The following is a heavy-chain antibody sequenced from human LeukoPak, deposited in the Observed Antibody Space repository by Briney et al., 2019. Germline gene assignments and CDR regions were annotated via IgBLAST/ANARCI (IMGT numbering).Heavy chain of an antibody. Sequence: TGGSLRLSCAASGFTFSSYEMNWVRQAPGKGLEWVSYISSSGSNIYYADSVKGRFTISRDNSKNTLYLQMNSLRAEDTAVYYCARDAGSYGDYLYYFDYWGQGTLVTVSS. CDR1: GFTFSSYE. V-gene: IGHV3-48*03. CDR2: ISSSGSNI. J-gene: IGHJ4*02. D-gene: IGHD4-17*01. CDR3: ARDAGSYGDYLYYFDY.